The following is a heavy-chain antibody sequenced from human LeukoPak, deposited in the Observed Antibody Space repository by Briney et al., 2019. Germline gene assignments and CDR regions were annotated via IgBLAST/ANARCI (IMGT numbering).Heavy chain of an antibody. Sequence: ESLKISCAASGFMFSNYWMHWVRQAPGKGLVWVSNINSHRTSRNYADSVKGRFSISRDNAKNTLYLQMNGLRAEDTAVYYCALFSQPFAWGQGSLVTVSS. CDR3: ALFSQPFA. D-gene: IGHD5-18*01. V-gene: IGHV3-74*01. CDR1: GFMFSNYW. CDR2: INSHRTSR. J-gene: IGHJ5*02.